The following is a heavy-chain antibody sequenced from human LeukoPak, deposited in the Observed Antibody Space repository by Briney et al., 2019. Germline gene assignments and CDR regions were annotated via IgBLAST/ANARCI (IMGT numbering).Heavy chain of an antibody. CDR3: ARGNYDILTGYPPFDY. Sequence: PGGSLRLSCAASGFTFSDYNVNWVRQAPGKGLEWVSSISNSSSYIDYADSLKGRFTISRDNSKNSLFLQMNSLRAEDTAVYYCARGNYDILTGYPPFDYWGQGTLVTVSS. V-gene: IGHV3-21*01. CDR2: ISNSSSYI. CDR1: GFTFSDYN. D-gene: IGHD3-9*01. J-gene: IGHJ4*02.